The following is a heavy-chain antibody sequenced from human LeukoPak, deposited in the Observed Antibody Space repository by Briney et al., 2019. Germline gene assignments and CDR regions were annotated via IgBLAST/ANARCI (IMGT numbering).Heavy chain of an antibody. CDR3: ANLIYYDSSGYPYDY. CDR1: GFTFSSYG. V-gene: IGHV3-30*02. CDR2: IRYDGSNK. J-gene: IGHJ4*02. D-gene: IGHD3-22*01. Sequence: GGSLRLSCAASGFTFSSYGMHWVRQAPGKGLEWVAFIRYDGSNKYYADSVKGRFTISRDNSKNTLYLQMNSLRAEDTAVHYCANLIYYDSSGYPYDYWGQGTLVTVSS.